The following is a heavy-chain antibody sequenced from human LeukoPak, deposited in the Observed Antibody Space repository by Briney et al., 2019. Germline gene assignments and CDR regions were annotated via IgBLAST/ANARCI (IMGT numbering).Heavy chain of an antibody. D-gene: IGHD5-18*01. CDR2: ISVYNGNT. J-gene: IGHJ4*02. CDR3: ARAEDTTMVRGVDY. Sequence: GASVKVSCKASGYTFTNYDISWVRQAPGQGLEWMGWISVYNGNTNYAQKLQGRVTMTTDTSTSTAYVELRSLRSDDTAVYYCARAEDTTMVRGVDYWGQGTLVTVSS. CDR1: GYTFTNYD. V-gene: IGHV1-18*04.